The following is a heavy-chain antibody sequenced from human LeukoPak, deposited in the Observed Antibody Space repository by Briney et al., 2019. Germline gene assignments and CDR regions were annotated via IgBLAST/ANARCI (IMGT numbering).Heavy chain of an antibody. J-gene: IGHJ4*02. D-gene: IGHD6-19*01. V-gene: IGHV4-39*01. CDR3: ARQTTRGQWLTQFDF. Sequence: PSETLSLTCTVSGGSISSSNYYWGWIRQPPGKGLECIGSIFYSGSTYYNPSLMSGVTMSVDKSKNQFSLKPSSVTAADTAVYYCARQTTRGQWLTQFDFWGQGTLITVSS. CDR1: GGSISSSNYY. CDR2: IFYSGST.